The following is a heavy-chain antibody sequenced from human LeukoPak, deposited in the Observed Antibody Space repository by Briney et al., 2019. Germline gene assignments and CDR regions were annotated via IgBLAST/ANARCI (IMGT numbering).Heavy chain of an antibody. CDR3: ARSPVLRYFDWLFYFDY. Sequence: ASVTVSCKASGYTFTVYYMHWVRQAPRQGLEWMGWINPNRGGTNYAQKFQGWVTMTRDTSISTAYMELSRLRSDDTAVYYCARSPVLRYFDWLFYFDYWGQGTLVTVSS. V-gene: IGHV1-2*04. CDR2: INPNRGGT. D-gene: IGHD3-9*01. J-gene: IGHJ4*02. CDR1: GYTFTVYY.